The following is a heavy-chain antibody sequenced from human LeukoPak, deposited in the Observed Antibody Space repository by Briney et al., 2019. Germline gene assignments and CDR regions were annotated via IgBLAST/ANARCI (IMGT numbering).Heavy chain of an antibody. CDR2: IYPGDSDT. Sequence: GESLKISCKGSGYSFTSYWIGWVRQMPGKGLEWMGIIYPGDSDTRYSPSFQGQVTISADKSISTAYLQWSSLKASDTAMYYCARQSEQIRWLPEPGGFDPWGQGTLVTVSS. V-gene: IGHV5-51*01. J-gene: IGHJ5*02. CDR1: GYSFTSYW. CDR3: ARQSEQIRWLPEPGGFDP. D-gene: IGHD5-24*01.